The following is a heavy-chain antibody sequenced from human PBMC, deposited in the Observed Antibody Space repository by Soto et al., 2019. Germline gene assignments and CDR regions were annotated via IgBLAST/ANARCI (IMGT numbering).Heavy chain of an antibody. J-gene: IGHJ4*02. Sequence: GGSLRVSCAASGFPFSSYARSWVRQAPGKGLEWVSAISGSGGSTYYADSVKGRFTISRDNSKNTLYLQMNSLRAEDTAVYYCAKSTVTTLYYFDYWGQGTLVTVSS. D-gene: IGHD4-17*01. V-gene: IGHV3-23*01. CDR1: GFPFSSYA. CDR2: ISGSGGST. CDR3: AKSTVTTLYYFDY.